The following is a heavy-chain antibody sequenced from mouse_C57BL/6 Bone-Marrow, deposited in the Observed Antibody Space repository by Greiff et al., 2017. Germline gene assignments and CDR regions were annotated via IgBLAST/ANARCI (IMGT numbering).Heavy chain of an antibody. CDR3: AKSPDGYPAWFAY. V-gene: IGHV2-5*01. Sequence: VKLMESGPGLVQPSQSLSITCTVSGFSLTSYGVHWVRQSPGKGLEWLGVIWRGGSTDYNAAFMSRLSITKDNSKSQVFFKMNSLQADDTAIYYCAKSPDGYPAWFAYWGQGTLVTVSA. D-gene: IGHD2-3*01. J-gene: IGHJ3*01. CDR1: GFSLTSYG. CDR2: IWRGGST.